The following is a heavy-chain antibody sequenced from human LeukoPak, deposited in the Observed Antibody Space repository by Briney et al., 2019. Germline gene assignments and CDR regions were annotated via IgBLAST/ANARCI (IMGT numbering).Heavy chain of an antibody. CDR1: GGAVSTTSHY. V-gene: IGHV4-39*01. J-gene: IGHJ5*02. Sequence: PSETLSLTCTVSGGAVSTTSHYWGWMRQAPGKGPEWIGSIHDSGSTSYKSSLKSRVTLSVDTSKNQFSLKLRSVTAADTAVYYCARPAPEYCSVASCWGTWGQGTLVTVAS. CDR3: ARPAPEYCSVASCWGT. D-gene: IGHD2-15*01. CDR2: IHDSGST.